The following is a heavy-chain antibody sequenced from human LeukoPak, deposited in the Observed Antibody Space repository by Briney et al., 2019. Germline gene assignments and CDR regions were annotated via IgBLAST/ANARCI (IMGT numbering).Heavy chain of an antibody. D-gene: IGHD1-1*01. CDR3: AREATETMDFDY. CDR2: IIPIFGTA. J-gene: IGHJ4*02. Sequence: SVKVSCKASGGTFSSYAISWVRQAPGQGLEWMGGIIPIFGTANYAQKFQGRVTITADESTSTAYMELSSLRSEDTAVYYCAREATETMDFDYWGQGTLVTVSS. V-gene: IGHV1-69*01. CDR1: GGTFSSYA.